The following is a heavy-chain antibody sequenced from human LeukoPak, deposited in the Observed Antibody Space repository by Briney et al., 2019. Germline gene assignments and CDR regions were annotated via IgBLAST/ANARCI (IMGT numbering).Heavy chain of an antibody. Sequence: GESLKISCRASGYSFTGSWIAWVRQMPGKGLEWMGSIYPGDSDTRYSPSFQGQVTISADKSISTAYLQWSSLKASDTAMYYCARHPYSSSWYNWFDPWGQGTLVTVSS. CDR3: ARHPYSSSWYNWFDP. V-gene: IGHV5-51*01. D-gene: IGHD6-13*01. CDR2: IYPGDSDT. CDR1: GYSFTGSW. J-gene: IGHJ5*02.